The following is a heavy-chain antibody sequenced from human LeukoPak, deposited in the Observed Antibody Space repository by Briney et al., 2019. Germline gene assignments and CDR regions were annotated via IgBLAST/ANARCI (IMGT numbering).Heavy chain of an antibody. D-gene: IGHD6-13*01. CDR2: IAYDGSRA. Sequence: GGSLRLSCAGSGFTFGGYGMHWFRQTPGKGLEWVAVIAYDGSRAFYADSVKGRFTISRDNSKNTLYLQMNSLRAEDTAVYYCARDAIAAAVNNWFDPWGQGTLVTVSS. CDR3: ARDAIAAAVNNWFDP. V-gene: IGHV3-33*01. CDR1: GFTFGGYG. J-gene: IGHJ5*02.